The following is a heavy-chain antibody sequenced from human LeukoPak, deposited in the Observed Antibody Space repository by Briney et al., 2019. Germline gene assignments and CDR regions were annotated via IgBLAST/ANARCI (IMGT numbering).Heavy chain of an antibody. CDR1: GGSFSGYY. CDR2: INHSGST. Sequence: SETLSLTCAVYGGSFSGYYWSWIRQPPGKGLEWIGEINHSGSTNYNPSLKSRVTISVDTSKNQFSLKLSSVTAADTAVYYCARRADSGIYFDYWGQGTLVTVSS. V-gene: IGHV4-34*01. D-gene: IGHD3-22*01. J-gene: IGHJ4*02. CDR3: ARRADSGIYFDY.